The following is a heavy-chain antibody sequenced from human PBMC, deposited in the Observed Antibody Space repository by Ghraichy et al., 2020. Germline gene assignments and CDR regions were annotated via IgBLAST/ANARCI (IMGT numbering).Heavy chain of an antibody. V-gene: IGHV3-74*01. CDR2: TNSDGSST. CDR3: ARDQKIVGTRVSDAFDI. CDR1: GFTFSSYW. D-gene: IGHD1-26*01. Sequence: GESLNISCAASGFTFSSYWMHWVRQAPGKGLVWVSRTNSDGSSTTYADSVKGRFTISRDNAKNTLYLQMNSLRAEDTAVYYCARDQKIVGTRVSDAFDIWGQGTMVTVSS. J-gene: IGHJ3*02.